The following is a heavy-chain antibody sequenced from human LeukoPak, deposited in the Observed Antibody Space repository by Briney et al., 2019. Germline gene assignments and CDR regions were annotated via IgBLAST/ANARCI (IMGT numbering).Heavy chain of an antibody. Sequence: SETLSLTCTVSGGSISSGSYYWSWIRQPAGKGLEWIGRIYTSGSTNYSPSLKSRVTISVDTSKNQFSLKLSSVTAADTAVYYCARGMGDGYTWGYWGQGTLVTVSS. J-gene: IGHJ4*02. CDR1: GGSISSGSYY. D-gene: IGHD5-24*01. CDR3: ARGMGDGYTWGY. CDR2: IYTSGST. V-gene: IGHV4-61*02.